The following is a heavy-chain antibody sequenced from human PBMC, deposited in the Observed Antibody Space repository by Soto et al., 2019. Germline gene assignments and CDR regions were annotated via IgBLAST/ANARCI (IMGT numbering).Heavy chain of an antibody. V-gene: IGHV4-31*03. J-gene: IGHJ5*02. D-gene: IGHD6-19*01. CDR1: GGSISSGGYY. CDR3: ARVAGTGTPHWFDP. CDR2: IYYSGST. Sequence: SETLSLTCTVSGGSISSGGYYWSWIRQHPGKGLEWIGYIYYSGSTYYNPSLKSRVTISVDTSKNQFSLKLSSVTAADTAVYYCARVAGTGTPHWFDPWGQGTLVTVSS.